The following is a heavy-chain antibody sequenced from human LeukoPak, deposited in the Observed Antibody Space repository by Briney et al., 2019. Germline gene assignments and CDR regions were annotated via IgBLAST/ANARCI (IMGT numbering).Heavy chain of an antibody. CDR3: AGARGYSYGFPFGG. V-gene: IGHV4-30-4*01. CDR2: ICESGSN. Sequence: SETLSLTCTVSGGSISSGDYYWSWLRQPPGKGLEWYVYICESGSNNYNPSIKIRVTISVATSKYPFSLKLSSVTAAATAECYCAGARGYSYGFPFGGWGQGTLVSSAS. CDR1: GGSISSGDYY. J-gene: IGHJ4*01. D-gene: IGHD5-18*01.